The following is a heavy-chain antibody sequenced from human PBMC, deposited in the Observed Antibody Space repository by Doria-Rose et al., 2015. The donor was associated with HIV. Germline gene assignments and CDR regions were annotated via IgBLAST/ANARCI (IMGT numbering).Heavy chain of an antibody. CDR2: IYYSGST. CDR1: GGSISSGGYY. J-gene: IGHJ4*02. V-gene: IGHV4-31*03. CDR3: ARGQATYYYDSSGYSHFDY. Sequence: TVSGGSISSGGYYWSWIRQHPGKGLEWIGYIYYSGSTYYSPSLKSRVTISVDTSKNQFSLKLSSVTAADTAVYYCARGQATYYYDSSGYSHFDYWGQGTLVTVSS. D-gene: IGHD3-22*01.